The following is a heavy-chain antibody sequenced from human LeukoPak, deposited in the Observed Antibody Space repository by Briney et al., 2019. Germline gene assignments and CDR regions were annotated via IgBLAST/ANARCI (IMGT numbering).Heavy chain of an antibody. CDR1: GFTFSTYE. CDR2: ISSSGRTI. Sequence: GGSLRLSCAASGFTFSTYEMNWVRQAPGKGLEWVSYISSSGRTIYYADSVKGRFTISRDNAKNSLSLQMNSLRAEDTAIYYCARAHRSGAGYFDLWGRGTLVTVSS. D-gene: IGHD2-21*01. V-gene: IGHV3-48*03. CDR3: ARAHRSGAGYFDL. J-gene: IGHJ2*01.